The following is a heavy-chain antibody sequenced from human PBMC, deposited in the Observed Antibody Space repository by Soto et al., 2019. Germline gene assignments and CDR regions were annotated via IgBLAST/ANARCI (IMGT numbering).Heavy chain of an antibody. CDR2: IKKETDGGTT. CDR3: TTVFLWSYYFDN. D-gene: IGHD2-21*01. J-gene: IGHJ4*02. V-gene: IGHV3-15*01. CDR1: GFTFNNAW. Sequence: EVQLVESGGGLVKLGGSLRLSCAGSGFTFNNAWMSWVRQAPGKGLEWVGRIKKETDGGTTDYAASVKGRFSISRDDSKNTVFLQMNSLRTEDTAVYYCTTVFLWSYYFDNWGPGTLVTVSS.